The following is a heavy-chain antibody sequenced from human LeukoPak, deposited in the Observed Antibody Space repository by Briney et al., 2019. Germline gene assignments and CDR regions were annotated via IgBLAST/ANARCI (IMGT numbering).Heavy chain of an antibody. CDR1: GYSFTNYY. Sequence: ASVKVSCKASGYSFTNYYIQWVRQAPGQGLEWMGISNPSGGSTSYAQKFQGRVTMTRDTSTSTVYMELSSLRSDDTAVYYCTRGERLTLNHYDSSGYDYLEDYWGQGTLVTVSS. D-gene: IGHD3-22*01. CDR2: SNPSGGST. CDR3: TRGERLTLNHYDSSGYDYLEDY. J-gene: IGHJ4*02. V-gene: IGHV1-46*01.